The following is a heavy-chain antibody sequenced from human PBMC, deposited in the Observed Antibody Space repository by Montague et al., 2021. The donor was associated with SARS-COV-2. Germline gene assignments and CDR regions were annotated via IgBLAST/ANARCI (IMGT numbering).Heavy chain of an antibody. J-gene: IGHJ3*02. Sequence: CAISGDSVSRNNPAWNWIRQSPSRGLEWLGRTYYGSSWNTDYAVSVKSRITISPDTSKNQFSLHLNSVTPEDTAVYYCARGWNYAFDIWGQGTKVTVSS. CDR1: GDSVSRNNPA. D-gene: IGHD1-7*01. CDR2: TYYGSSWNT. CDR3: ARGWNYAFDI. V-gene: IGHV6-1*01.